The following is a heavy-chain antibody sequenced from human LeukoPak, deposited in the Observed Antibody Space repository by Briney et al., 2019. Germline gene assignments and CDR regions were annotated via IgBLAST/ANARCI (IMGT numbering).Heavy chain of an antibody. J-gene: IGHJ4*02. V-gene: IGHV3-23*01. CDR1: GFTFSSYA. CDR3: AKLTSDYYYAPIDY. CDR2: ISDSGGTT. D-gene: IGHD3-22*01. Sequence: GGSLRLSCAAPGFTFSSYAMSWVRQAPGKGLEWVSTISDSGGTTYYADSVKGRFTISRDNSKNTLYLQMNSLRAEDTAVYYCAKLTSDYYYAPIDYWGQGTLVTVSS.